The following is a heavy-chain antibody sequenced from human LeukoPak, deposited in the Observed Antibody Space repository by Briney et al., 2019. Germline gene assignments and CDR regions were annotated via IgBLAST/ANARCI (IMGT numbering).Heavy chain of an antibody. V-gene: IGHV3-9*01. CDR3: VKDGSSGHPVLWLQH. D-gene: IGHD3-22*01. CDR1: GFTFDDYA. J-gene: IGHJ1*01. Sequence: GGSLRLSCVVSGFTFDDYAMHWVRQAPGKGLEWVSSISWNSHSINYADSVKGRFTISRDNAKNSLYLQMNSLRAEDTALYFCVKDGSSGHPVLWLQHWGQGTLVTVSS. CDR2: ISWNSHSI.